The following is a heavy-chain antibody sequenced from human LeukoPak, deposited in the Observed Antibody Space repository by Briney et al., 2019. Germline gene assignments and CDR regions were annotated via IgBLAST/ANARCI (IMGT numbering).Heavy chain of an antibody. Sequence: GGSLRLSCAASGFTFSSYAMSWVRQAPGKGLEWVSAISGSGGSTYYADSVRGRFTISRDNSRNTLYLQMNSLRAEDTAVYHCARKNTGAFDYWGQGTPVTVSS. V-gene: IGHV3-23*01. D-gene: IGHD1/OR15-1a*01. J-gene: IGHJ4*02. CDR2: ISGSGGST. CDR1: GFTFSSYA. CDR3: ARKNTGAFDY.